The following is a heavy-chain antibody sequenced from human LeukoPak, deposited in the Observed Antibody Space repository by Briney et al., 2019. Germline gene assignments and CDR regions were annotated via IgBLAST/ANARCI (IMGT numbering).Heavy chain of an antibody. CDR1: GGSISSHY. D-gene: IGHD6-13*01. CDR3: AREANTAAAGGQYYYYCMDV. Sequence: SETLSLTCTVSGGSISSHYWSWIRQPPGKGLEWIGYIYYSGSTNYNPSLKSRVTISVDTSKNQFSLKLSSVTAADTAVYYCAREANTAAAGGQYYYYCMDVWGKGTTVTVSS. CDR2: IYYSGST. V-gene: IGHV4-59*11. J-gene: IGHJ6*03.